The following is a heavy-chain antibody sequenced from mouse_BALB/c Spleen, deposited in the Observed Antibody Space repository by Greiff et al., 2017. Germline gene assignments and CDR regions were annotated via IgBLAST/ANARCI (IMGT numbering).Heavy chain of an antibody. D-gene: IGHD2-3*01. Sequence: QSGPGLVKPSQSLSLTCSVTGYSITSGYYWNWIRQFPGNKLEWMGYISYDGSNNYNPSLKNRISITRDTSKNQFFLKLNSVTTEDTATYYCARDYDGYYVWFAYWGQGTLVTVSA. J-gene: IGHJ3*01. CDR1: GYSITSGYY. CDR3: ARDYDGYYVWFAY. V-gene: IGHV3-6*02. CDR2: ISYDGSN.